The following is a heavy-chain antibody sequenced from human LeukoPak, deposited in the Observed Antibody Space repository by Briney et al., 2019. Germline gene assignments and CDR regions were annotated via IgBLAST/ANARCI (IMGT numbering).Heavy chain of an antibody. CDR3: ARVSPDTEADY. Sequence: PGGSLRLSCAASGFTFSSYWMSWVRQAPGKGLEWVANIKQDGSEKYYVDSLKGRLIISRDNAKNSLYLQMNSLRAEDTAVYYCARVSPDTEADYWGQGTLVTVSS. CDR2: IKQDGSEK. J-gene: IGHJ4*02. V-gene: IGHV3-7*01. CDR1: GFTFSSYW.